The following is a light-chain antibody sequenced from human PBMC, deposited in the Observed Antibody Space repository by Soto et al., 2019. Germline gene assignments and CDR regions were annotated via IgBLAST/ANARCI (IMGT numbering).Light chain of an antibody. J-gene: IGKJ1*01. Sequence: EIVMTQSPATLSVSPGERVTLSCRASQNIRSDLAWYQQKPGQAPRPLMYGASIRATGVPARFSGSGSGTDFTLTISSLQSEDLALYYCQQYINWTFGQGTKVDIK. CDR2: GAS. V-gene: IGKV3-15*01. CDR1: QNIRSD. CDR3: QQYINWT.